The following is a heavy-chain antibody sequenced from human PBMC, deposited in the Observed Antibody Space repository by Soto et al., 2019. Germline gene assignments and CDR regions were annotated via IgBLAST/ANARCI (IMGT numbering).Heavy chain of an antibody. D-gene: IGHD3-3*01. J-gene: IGHJ5*02. CDR2: IIPIFGTA. V-gene: IGHV1-69*01. CDR3: TSVLRFLEWLSPFDP. CDR1: GGTFSSYA. Sequence: QVQLVQSGAEVKKPGSSVKVSCKASGGTFSSYAISWVRQAPGQGLEWMGGIIPIFGTANYAQKFQGRVTITADESTSTANMELSSVRSEDTAVYYCTSVLRFLEWLSPFDPWGQGTLVTVSS.